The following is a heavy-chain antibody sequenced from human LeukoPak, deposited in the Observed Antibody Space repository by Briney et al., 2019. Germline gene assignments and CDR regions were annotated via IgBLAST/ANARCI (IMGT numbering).Heavy chain of an antibody. V-gene: IGHV3-11*01. CDR1: GGSFSGYY. D-gene: IGHD3-22*01. CDR3: ASRSSGYFFDY. Sequence: LSLTCAVSGGSFSGYYWYWIRQPPGKGLEWVSYISSSGSTIYYADSVKGRFTISRDNAKNSLYLQMNSLRAEDTAVYYCASRSSGYFFDYWGQGTLVTVSS. J-gene: IGHJ4*02. CDR2: ISSSGSTI.